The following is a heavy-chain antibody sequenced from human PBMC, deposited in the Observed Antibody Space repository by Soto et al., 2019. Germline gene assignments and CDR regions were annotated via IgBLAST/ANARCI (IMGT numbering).Heavy chain of an antibody. Sequence: QPGGSLRLSCAASGFTFSSYGMHWVRQAPGKGLEWVAVISYDGSNKYYADSVKGRFTISRDNSKNTLYLQMNSLRAEDTAVYYCAKDRPYSSSWPLDYWGQGTLVTVSS. CDR1: GFTFSSYG. CDR3: AKDRPYSSSWPLDY. CDR2: ISYDGSNK. J-gene: IGHJ4*02. D-gene: IGHD6-13*01. V-gene: IGHV3-30*18.